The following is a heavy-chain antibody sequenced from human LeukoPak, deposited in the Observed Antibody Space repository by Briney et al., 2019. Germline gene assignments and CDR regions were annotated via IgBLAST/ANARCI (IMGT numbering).Heavy chain of an antibody. CDR2: IIPILGIA. CDR3: ANGIAAAGTHAFDI. V-gene: IGHV1-69*04. D-gene: IGHD6-13*01. Sequence: SVKVSCKASGGTFSSYAISWVRQAPGQGLEWMGRIIPILGIANYAQKFQGRVTITADKSTSTAYMELSSLRSEDTAVYYCANGIAAAGTHAFDIWGQGTMVTVSS. CDR1: GGTFSSYA. J-gene: IGHJ3*02.